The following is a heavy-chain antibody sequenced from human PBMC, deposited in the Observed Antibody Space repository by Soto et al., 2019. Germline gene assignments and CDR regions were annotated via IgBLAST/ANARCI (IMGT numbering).Heavy chain of an antibody. Sequence: QVPLVQSGAEVKKPGASVKVSCKASGYTFTTYGMSWVRQAPGQGLDWMGWISTYNGNTKYAERLQGRVTMTTDTTTSTAYMERRSLRSDDTAVYYCARGPTDYYDNSGNYFLDYWGQGTLVTVSS. CDR2: ISTYNGNT. J-gene: IGHJ4*02. CDR1: GYTFTTYG. V-gene: IGHV1-18*01. CDR3: ARGPTDYYDNSGNYFLDY. D-gene: IGHD3-22*01.